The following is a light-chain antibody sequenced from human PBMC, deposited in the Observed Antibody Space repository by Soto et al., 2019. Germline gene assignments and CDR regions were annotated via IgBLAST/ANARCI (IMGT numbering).Light chain of an antibody. Sequence: QSVLTQPASVSGSPGQSITISCTGTSSDVGGYNYVSWYQQHPGKAPKLMIYDVSNRPSGFSNRFSGSKSGNTASLPISGLQAEDEADYYCSSYTSSSTRVFGTGTKLTVL. CDR2: DVS. J-gene: IGLJ1*01. V-gene: IGLV2-14*01. CDR3: SSYTSSSTRV. CDR1: SSDVGGYNY.